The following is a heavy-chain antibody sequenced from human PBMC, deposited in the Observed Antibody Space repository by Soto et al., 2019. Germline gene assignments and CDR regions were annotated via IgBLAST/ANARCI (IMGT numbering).Heavy chain of an antibody. CDR3: ARDLRYYGSRKNYYYHGMDV. CDR2: ASYDGSYK. Sequence: GGSLRLSCAASGFTFSSFGMHWVRQAPGKGLEWVAVASYDGSYKYYADSVKGRFTISRDNAKNTLFLQMNSLRAEDTAVYYCARDLRYYGSRKNYYYHGMDVWGQGTTVTVSS. V-gene: IGHV3-30*03. CDR1: GFTFSSFG. J-gene: IGHJ6*02. D-gene: IGHD3-10*01.